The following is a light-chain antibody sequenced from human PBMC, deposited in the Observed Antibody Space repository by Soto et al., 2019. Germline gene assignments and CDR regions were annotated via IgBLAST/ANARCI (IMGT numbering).Light chain of an antibody. J-gene: IGKJ4*01. CDR2: GAS. Sequence: EIVLTQSPGTLSLSPGERATLSCRAIQSVSGSYLAWYQQKPGQAPRLLIYGASSRATGIPDRFSGSVSGTDFTLTISRLEPEDFAVYHCQQYGDSPLTFGGGTKVDIK. CDR3: QQYGDSPLT. CDR1: QSVSGSY. V-gene: IGKV3-20*01.